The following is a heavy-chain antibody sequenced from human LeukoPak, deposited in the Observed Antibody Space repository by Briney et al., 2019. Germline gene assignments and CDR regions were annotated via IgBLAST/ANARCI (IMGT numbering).Heavy chain of an antibody. CDR2: INSDGSST. CDR3: AREDFGYSSGWYGDFDY. D-gene: IGHD6-19*01. Sequence: PGGSLRLSCAASGFTFSSYWMHWVRQAPGKGLVWVSRINSDGSSTSYADSVKGRFTISRDNAKNTLYLQMNSLRAEDTAVYYCAREDFGYSSGWYGDFDYWGQGTLVTVSS. CDR1: GFTFSSYW. V-gene: IGHV3-74*01. J-gene: IGHJ4*02.